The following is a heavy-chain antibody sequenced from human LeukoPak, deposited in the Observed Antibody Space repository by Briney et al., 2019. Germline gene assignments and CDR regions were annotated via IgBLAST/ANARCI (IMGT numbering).Heavy chain of an antibody. Sequence: ASVKVSCKASGYTFTSYDISWVRQAPGQGLEWMGWISAYNRNTNYAQKLQGRLTMTTDTSTSTAYMELRSLRSDDTAVYYCAREFADTAMVSPFDYWGQGTLVTVSS. D-gene: IGHD5-18*01. CDR1: GYTFTSYD. J-gene: IGHJ4*02. V-gene: IGHV1-18*01. CDR2: ISAYNRNT. CDR3: AREFADTAMVSPFDY.